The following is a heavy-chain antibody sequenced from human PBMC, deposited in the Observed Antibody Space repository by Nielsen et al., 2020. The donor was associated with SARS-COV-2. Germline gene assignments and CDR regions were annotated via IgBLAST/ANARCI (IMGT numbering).Heavy chain of an antibody. J-gene: IGHJ3*02. CDR3: ATQLAHIAAAGTDAFDI. CDR2: INTNTGNP. V-gene: IGHV7-4-1*02. CDR1: GYTFISYA. Sequence: ASVKVSCKASGYTFISYAMNWVRQAPGQGLEWMGWINTNTGNPTYAQGFTGRFVFSLDTSVSTAYLQISSLKAEDTAMYYCATQLAHIAAAGTDAFDIWGQGTMVTVSS. D-gene: IGHD6-13*01.